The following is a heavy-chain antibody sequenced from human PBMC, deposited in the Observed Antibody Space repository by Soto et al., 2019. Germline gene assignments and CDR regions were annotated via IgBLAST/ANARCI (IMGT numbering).Heavy chain of an antibody. D-gene: IGHD3-10*01. CDR2: INPNSVGT. J-gene: IGHJ3*02. Sequence: QVQLVQSGAEVKKPGASVKVSCKASGYTFTGHYMHWVRQAPGQGLEWMGWINPNSVGTNYAQKFQVRVTMTRDTSISTAYMELSRLRSDDTAVYYCAREPMVRAAHGFDIWGQGTIVTVSA. CDR3: AREPMVRAAHGFDI. V-gene: IGHV1-2*02. CDR1: GYTFTGHY.